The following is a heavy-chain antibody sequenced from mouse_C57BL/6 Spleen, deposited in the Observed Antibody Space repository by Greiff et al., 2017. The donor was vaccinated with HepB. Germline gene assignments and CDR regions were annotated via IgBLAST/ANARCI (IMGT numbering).Heavy chain of an antibody. D-gene: IGHD2-3*01. CDR2: ISSGSSTI. Sequence: DVHLVESGGGLVKPGGSLKLSCAASGFTFSDYGMHWVRQAPEKGLEWVAYISSGSSTIYYADTVKGRFTISRDNAKNTLFLQMTSLRSEDTAMYYCARDGSRYYYAMDYWGQGTSVTVSS. CDR1: GFTFSDYG. CDR3: ARDGSRYYYAMDY. V-gene: IGHV5-17*01. J-gene: IGHJ4*01.